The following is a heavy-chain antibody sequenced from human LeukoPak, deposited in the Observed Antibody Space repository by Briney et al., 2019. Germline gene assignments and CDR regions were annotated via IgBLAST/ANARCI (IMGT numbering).Heavy chain of an antibody. J-gene: IGHJ3*02. D-gene: IGHD3-10*01. CDR1: GGSISNSDYY. CDR3: ARDTGVLLWFGDPRAHAFDI. Sequence: SETLSLTCTVSGGSISNSDYYWSWIRQPAGKGLEWIGYIYYSGSTNYNPSLKSRVTISVDTSKNQFSLKLSSVTAADTAVYYCARDTGVLLWFGDPRAHAFDIWGQGTMVTVSS. V-gene: IGHV4-61*10. CDR2: IYYSGST.